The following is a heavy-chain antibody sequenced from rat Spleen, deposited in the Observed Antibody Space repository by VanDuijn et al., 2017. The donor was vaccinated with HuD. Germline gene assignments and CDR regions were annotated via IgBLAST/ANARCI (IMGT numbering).Heavy chain of an antibody. V-gene: IGHV5-31*01. CDR3: ARHGGDY. D-gene: IGHD1-11*01. Sequence: EVQLVESGGGLVHPGRSLKLSCVTSGFTFNYYWMTWIRQAPGKGLEWVASITNASGSTYYPDSVKGRFTISRDTAQNTLYLQMNSLRSEDTATYYCARHGGDYWGQGVMVTVSS. J-gene: IGHJ2*01. CDR1: GFTFNYYW. CDR2: ITNASGST.